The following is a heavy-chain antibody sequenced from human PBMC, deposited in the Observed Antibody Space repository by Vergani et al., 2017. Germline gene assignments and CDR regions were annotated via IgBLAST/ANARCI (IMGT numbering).Heavy chain of an antibody. CDR2: IYYSGST. CDR3: AGGRATYYDILTGYYAWFDP. D-gene: IGHD3-9*01. V-gene: IGHV4-61*10. CDR1: GGSVSSGSYY. J-gene: IGHJ5*02. Sequence: QVQLQESGPGLVKPSETLSLTCTVSGGSVSSGSYYWSWIRQPAGKGLEWIGYIYYSGSTNYNPSLKSRVTISVDTSKNQFALKLSSVTAAETAVYYCAGGRATYYDILTGYYAWFDPWGQGTLVTVSS.